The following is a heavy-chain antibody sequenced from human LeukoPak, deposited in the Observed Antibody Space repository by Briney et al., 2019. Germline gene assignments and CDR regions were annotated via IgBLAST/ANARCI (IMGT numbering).Heavy chain of an antibody. V-gene: IGHV3-23*01. CDR1: RFTFSSYS. Sequence: GGSLRLSCAVSRFTFSSYSLSWIRQAPGKGLEWVSAISGSGGSTYYADSVKGRYTISSDNSKNTLYLQMNSLRAEDTDVYYCANPSGSGCYPYYFDYWGQGTLVTVSS. D-gene: IGHD3-22*01. J-gene: IGHJ4*02. CDR3: ANPSGSGCYPYYFDY. CDR2: ISGSGGST.